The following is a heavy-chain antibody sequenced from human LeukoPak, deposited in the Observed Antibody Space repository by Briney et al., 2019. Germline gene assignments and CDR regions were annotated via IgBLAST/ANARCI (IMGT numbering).Heavy chain of an antibody. V-gene: IGHV1-2*02. CDR1: GYTFTDYY. CDR2: INLNTGRT. J-gene: IGHJ3*02. Sequence: ASVKVSCKASGYTFTDYYIYWVRQAPGQGLEWMGWINLNTGRTNFAQNFQGRVTMTRDTPISTPYMELSSLRSDDTAIYYCATGGDNIVVVLAANDAFDIWGQGTMVTVSS. D-gene: IGHD2-15*01. CDR3: ATGGDNIVVVLAANDAFDI.